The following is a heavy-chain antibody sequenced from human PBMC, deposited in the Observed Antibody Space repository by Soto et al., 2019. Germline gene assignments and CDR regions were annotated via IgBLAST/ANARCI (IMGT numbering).Heavy chain of an antibody. J-gene: IGHJ6*02. D-gene: IGHD6-19*01. V-gene: IGHV3-72*01. CDR2: IRTSGDGYPA. Sequence: EVQLVQSGGGLVQPGGSLRLSCAASGFRFSDHHMHWVRQSPGKGLEWIGLIRTSGDGYPAEHAASVGGRFISSREDSKTALYLQMNSLETVDTAIYYCACDPDNRGCHHHGRDVWGQGTTVTVS. CDR3: ACDPDNRGCHHHGRDV. CDR1: GFRFSDHH.